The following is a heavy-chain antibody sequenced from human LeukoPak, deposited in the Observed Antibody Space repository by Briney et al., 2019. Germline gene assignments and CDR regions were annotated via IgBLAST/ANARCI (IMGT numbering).Heavy chain of an antibody. CDR3: ARGTSSGWHTGFDY. J-gene: IGHJ4*02. D-gene: IGHD6-19*01. CDR2: ISGSGGST. CDR1: GFTFSSYA. V-gene: IGHV3-23*01. Sequence: GGSLRLSCAASGFTFSSYAMSWVRQAPGKGLEWVSAISGSGGSTYYADSVKGRFTISRDNSKNTLYLQMNSLRAEDTAVYYCARGTSSGWHTGFDYWGQGTLVTVSS.